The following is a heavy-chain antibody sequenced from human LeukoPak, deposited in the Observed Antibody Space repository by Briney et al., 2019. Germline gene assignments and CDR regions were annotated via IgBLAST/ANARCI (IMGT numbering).Heavy chain of an antibody. J-gene: IGHJ4*02. CDR1: GGSISSSTLY. Sequence: SETLSLTCTVSGGSISSSTLYWGWIRQPPGKGLEWIGSIYYSGSTYYNPSLKSRVTISVDTSKNQFSLKLSSVTAADTAVYYCARDLSGSYGIWGQGTLVTVSS. V-gene: IGHV4-39*07. CDR2: IYYSGST. CDR3: ARDLSGSYGI. D-gene: IGHD1-26*01.